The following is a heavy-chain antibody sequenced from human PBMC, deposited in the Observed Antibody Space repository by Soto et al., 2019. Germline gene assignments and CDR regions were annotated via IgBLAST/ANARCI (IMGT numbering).Heavy chain of an antibody. Sequence: QVQLVQSGAEVREPGASVKVSCKASGYTFTNYGVSWVRQAPGQGLEWMGWIGGYKGNTNYAQKLQGRVTLTTATSTSTAYMELRSLRSDDTAEYYCDPHTLDTGMPSGYWGQGTLVTVSS. CDR2: IGGYKGNT. V-gene: IGHV1-18*01. CDR1: GYTFTNYG. CDR3: DPHTLDTGMPSGY. D-gene: IGHD5-18*01. J-gene: IGHJ4*02.